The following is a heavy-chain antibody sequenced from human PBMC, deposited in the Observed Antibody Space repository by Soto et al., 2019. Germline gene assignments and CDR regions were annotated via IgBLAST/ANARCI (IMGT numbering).Heavy chain of an antibody. D-gene: IGHD6-6*01. J-gene: IGHJ4*02. Sequence: ASVKVSCKASGYTFTSHAMHWVRQAPGQRLEWMGWINAGNGNTKYSQKFQGRVTITRDTSASTAYMELSSLRSEDTAVYYCARGPSPIAARPFHYWGQGTLVTVSS. V-gene: IGHV1-3*01. CDR3: ARGPSPIAARPFHY. CDR2: INAGNGNT. CDR1: GYTFTSHA.